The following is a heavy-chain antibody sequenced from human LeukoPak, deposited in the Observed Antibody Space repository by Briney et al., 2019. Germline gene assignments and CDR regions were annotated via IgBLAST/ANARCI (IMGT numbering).Heavy chain of an antibody. CDR2: IYYSGST. J-gene: IGHJ5*02. D-gene: IGHD5-12*01. Sequence: SETLSLTCTVSGGSISNYYWSWIRQPPGKGLEWLGYIYYSGSTNYNPSLKSRVTISVDTSKNQFSLKLSSVTAADTAVYYCARRGYSGYEDWFDPWGQGTLVTVSS. CDR1: GGSISNYY. CDR3: ARRGYSGYEDWFDP. V-gene: IGHV4-59*08.